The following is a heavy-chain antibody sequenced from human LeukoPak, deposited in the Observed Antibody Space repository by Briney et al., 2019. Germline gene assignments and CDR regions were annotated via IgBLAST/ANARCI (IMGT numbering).Heavy chain of an antibody. J-gene: IGHJ6*03. D-gene: IGHD6-6*01. Sequence: GGSLRLSCAASGFTFDDYAMHWVRQAPGKGLEWVSLISWDGGSTYYADSVKGRFTSSRDNSKNSLYLQMNSLRAEDTALYYCAKDGQYSSSSDYYYYMDVWGKGTTVTVSS. V-gene: IGHV3-43D*03. CDR2: ISWDGGST. CDR1: GFTFDDYA. CDR3: AKDGQYSSSSDYYYYMDV.